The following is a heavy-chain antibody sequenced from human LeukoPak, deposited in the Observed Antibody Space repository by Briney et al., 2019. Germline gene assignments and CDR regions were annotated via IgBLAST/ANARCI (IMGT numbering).Heavy chain of an antibody. CDR1: GYTFTSYA. CDR3: ARGYGDYYYYYGMDV. V-gene: IGHV1-3*01. D-gene: IGHD4-17*01. J-gene: IGHJ6*02. Sequence: ASVKVSCKASGYTFTSYAMHWVRQAPGQRLERMGWINAGNGNTKYSQKFQGRVTITRDTSASTAYMELSSLISEDTAVYYCARGYGDYYYYYGMDVWGQGTTVTVSS. CDR2: INAGNGNT.